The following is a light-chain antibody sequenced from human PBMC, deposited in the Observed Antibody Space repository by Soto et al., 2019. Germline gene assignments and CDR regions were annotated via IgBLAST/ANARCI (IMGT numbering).Light chain of an antibody. V-gene: IGKV3-11*01. Sequence: EIVLTQSPATLSLSPGERATLSCRASQSISSYLAWYQQKPGQAPRLLIYDASNRATGIPARFSGSGSGTDFTLTISSLEPEDFAVYYCQQRSNWFITFGQGTRLEI. CDR2: DAS. J-gene: IGKJ5*01. CDR3: QQRSNWFIT. CDR1: QSISSY.